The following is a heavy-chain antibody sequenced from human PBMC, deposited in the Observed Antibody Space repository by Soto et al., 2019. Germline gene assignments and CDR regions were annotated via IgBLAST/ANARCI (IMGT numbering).Heavy chain of an antibody. D-gene: IGHD2-2*01. CDR2: IYPGDSDT. CDR1: GYSFSSYW. Sequence: GESLKISCKGSGYSFSSYWIGWVRQMPGKGLEWMGIIYPGDSDTRYSPSFQGQVTISVDKSITTAYLRWSSLKASDTAMYYCARLSGSRTTTGEYYYYDMAVWGQGTTVTVSS. J-gene: IGHJ6*02. V-gene: IGHV5-51*01. CDR3: ARLSGSRTTTGEYYYYDMAV.